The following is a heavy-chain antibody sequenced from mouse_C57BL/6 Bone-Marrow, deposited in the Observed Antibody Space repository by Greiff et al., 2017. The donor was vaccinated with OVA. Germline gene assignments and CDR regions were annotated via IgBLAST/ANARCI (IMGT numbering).Heavy chain of an antibody. CDR1: GYTFTDYE. Sequence: VQLQQPGTELVKPGASVKLSCKASGYTFTDYEMHWVKQTPVHGLEWIGAIDPETGGTAYNQKFKGKAILTADKSSSTAYMELRSLTSEDSAVYYCTRCDYDYAMDYWGQGTSVTVSS. V-gene: IGHV1-15*01. CDR2: IDPETGGT. J-gene: IGHJ4*01. D-gene: IGHD2-4*01. CDR3: TRCDYDYAMDY.